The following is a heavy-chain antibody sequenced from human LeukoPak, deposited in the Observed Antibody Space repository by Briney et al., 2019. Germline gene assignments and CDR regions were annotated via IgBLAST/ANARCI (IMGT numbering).Heavy chain of an antibody. CDR2: INSDGSST. D-gene: IGHD3-10*01. CDR3: AGKYYGSGRDWHDY. V-gene: IGHV3-74*01. CDR1: GFTFSSYW. Sequence: PGGSLRLSCAASGFTFSSYWMHWVRQAPGKGLVWVSRINSDGSSTSYADSVKGRFTISRDNAKNTLYLQMNSLRAEDTAVYYCAGKYYGSGRDWHDYWGQGTLVTVSS. J-gene: IGHJ4*02.